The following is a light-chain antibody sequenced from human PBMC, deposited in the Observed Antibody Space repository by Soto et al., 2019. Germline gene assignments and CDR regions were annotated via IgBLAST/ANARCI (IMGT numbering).Light chain of an antibody. J-gene: IGKJ3*01. CDR3: QKCDYLPI. V-gene: IGKV1-33*01. CDR1: HDITSY. Sequence: DIQMTQSPSSLSASVGDRVTITCQASHDITSYLNWYQHKPGEAPKLLIYDASILEAGVPSRFSESGSGTHFTFTISSLQAEDFATYYCQKCDYLPIFGPGTKVDI. CDR2: DAS.